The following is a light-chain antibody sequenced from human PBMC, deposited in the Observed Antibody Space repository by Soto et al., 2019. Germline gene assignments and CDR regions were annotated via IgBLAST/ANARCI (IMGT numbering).Light chain of an antibody. CDR3: HQYGSSPTT. Sequence: EIVLTQSPGTLSLSPGERATLSCRASQSVSSSYLAWYQQKPGQAPRLLIYGASSRATGIPNRFSGSGPGIDFTLTISRLEPEDFAVYYCHQYGSSPTTFGKGTKVEI. CDR1: QSVSSSY. CDR2: GAS. V-gene: IGKV3-20*01. J-gene: IGKJ1*01.